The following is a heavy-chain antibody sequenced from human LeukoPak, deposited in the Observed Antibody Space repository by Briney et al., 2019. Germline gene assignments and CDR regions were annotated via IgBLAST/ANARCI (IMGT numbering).Heavy chain of an antibody. CDR2: ISYDGSNK. D-gene: IGHD1-26*01. V-gene: IGHV3-30-3*01. J-gene: IGHJ4*02. Sequence: GGSLRLSCAASGFTFSSYAMHWVRQAPGKGLEWVAVISYDGSNKYYADSVKGRFTISRDNSKNTLYLQMNSLRAEDTAVYYCARDVSGSYYLDYGAQGPLVTVSS. CDR1: GFTFSSYA. CDR3: ARDVSGSYYLDY.